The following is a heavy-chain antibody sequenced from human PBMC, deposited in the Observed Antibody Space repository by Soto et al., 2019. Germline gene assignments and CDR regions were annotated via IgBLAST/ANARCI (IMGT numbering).Heavy chain of an antibody. CDR2: ISPKSGGT. Sequence: QVQLVQSGAEVQKPGASVKVSCKASGDTFSDYYVHWVRQAPGQGLEWMGWISPKSGGTNYAQKFQGRVTMTRDTSIFTAYMELSRLRSEDTAVYYCTSSAFYYNRSVYHDGFDIWGQGTMVIVSS. CDR3: TSSAFYYNRSVYHDGFDI. CDR1: GDTFSDYY. J-gene: IGHJ3*02. D-gene: IGHD3-22*01. V-gene: IGHV1-2*02.